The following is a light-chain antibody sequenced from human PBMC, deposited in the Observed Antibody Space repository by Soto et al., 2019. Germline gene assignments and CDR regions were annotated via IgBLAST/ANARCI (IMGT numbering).Light chain of an antibody. CDR3: CSYAGSSTFYV. J-gene: IGLJ1*01. CDR2: EVS. Sequence: QFVLTQPASVSGSPGQSITISCTGTSSDVGSYNLVSWYQQHPGKAPKLMIYEVSKRPSGVSNRFSGSKSGNTASLTIFGLQAEDEADCYCCSYAGSSTFYVFGTGTKVTVL. V-gene: IGLV2-23*02. CDR1: SSDVGSYNL.